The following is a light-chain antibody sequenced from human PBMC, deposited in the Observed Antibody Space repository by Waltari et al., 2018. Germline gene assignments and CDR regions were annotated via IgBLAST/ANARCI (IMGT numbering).Light chain of an antibody. V-gene: IGKV4-1*01. J-gene: IGKJ2*01. CDR2: WAS. Sequence: DIVLTQSPDSLTLSLGERATIHCKSSQRHLSVPGNKRYLAWYQHKPGQPPKLLIYWASTREPGVPDRFSGSGSGTDFTLTITSLQAEDAAVYFCQQYYSTPSTFGQGTKLEIK. CDR3: QQYYSTPST. CDR1: QRHLSVPGNKRY.